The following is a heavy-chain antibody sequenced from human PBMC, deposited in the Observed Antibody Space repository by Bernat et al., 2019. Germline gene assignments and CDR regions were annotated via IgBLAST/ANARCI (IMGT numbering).Heavy chain of an antibody. Sequence: QVQLVESGGGVVQPGRSLRLSCAASGFTFSNFGMHWVRQAPGKGLEWVAIIWYNGNTRYYADSVKGRFTISRDNSENMLYLQMNSLRAEDTAVYYCAKDRGTMLDYWGQGTLVTVSS. V-gene: IGHV3-33*06. CDR3: AKDRGTMLDY. D-gene: IGHD3-10*01. J-gene: IGHJ4*02. CDR2: IWYNGNTR. CDR1: GFTFSNFG.